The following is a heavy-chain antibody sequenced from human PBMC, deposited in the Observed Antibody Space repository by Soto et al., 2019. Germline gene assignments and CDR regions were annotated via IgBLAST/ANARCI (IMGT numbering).Heavy chain of an antibody. V-gene: IGHV3-48*02. J-gene: IGHJ5*02. CDR1: GFTFSSNS. D-gene: IGHD3-3*01. Sequence: EVQVVKSGGGLVQPGGSLRISCAASGFTFSSNSMNWVRQAPGKGLEWISYISSSSSTIYADSVKGRFTISRDNAKTSLYLQIDRLRDEDTAVYYCARVIWSGHLTSDLWGQGTLVTVSS. CDR2: ISSSSSTI. CDR3: ARVIWSGHLTSDL.